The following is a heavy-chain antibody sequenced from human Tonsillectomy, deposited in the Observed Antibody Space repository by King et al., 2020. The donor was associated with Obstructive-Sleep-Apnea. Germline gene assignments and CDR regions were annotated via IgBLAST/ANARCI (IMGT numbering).Heavy chain of an antibody. Sequence: VQLQQWGAGLLKPSETLSLTCAVYGGSFSDHYWSWIRQPPGKGLEWIGEINHSGSTNYNPSLKSRVTISVDTSKNQFSLNLSSVTAADTAVYYCATLYSGTEYWGERTLVTVSS. J-gene: IGHJ4*02. CDR3: ATLYSGTEY. D-gene: IGHD4-11*01. V-gene: IGHV4-34*01. CDR2: INHSGST. CDR1: GGSFSDHY.